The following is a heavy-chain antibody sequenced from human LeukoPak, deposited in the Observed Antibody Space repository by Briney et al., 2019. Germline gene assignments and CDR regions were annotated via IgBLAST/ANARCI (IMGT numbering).Heavy chain of an antibody. V-gene: IGHV3-23*01. J-gene: IGHJ4*02. CDR3: AKDLGYDFWSGPIDD. CDR2: ISGSGGST. Sequence: GGSLRLSCAATGFTFSSYAMSWVRQAPGKGLEWVSAISGSGGSTYYADSVKGRFTISRDNSKNTLYLQMNSLRAEDTAVYYCAKDLGYDFWSGPIDDWGQGTLVTVSS. CDR1: GFTFSSYA. D-gene: IGHD3-3*01.